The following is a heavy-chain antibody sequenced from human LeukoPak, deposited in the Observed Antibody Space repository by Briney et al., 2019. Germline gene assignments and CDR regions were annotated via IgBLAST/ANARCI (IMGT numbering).Heavy chain of an antibody. Sequence: ASVKVSCKASGSTFTDYYMHWVRQAPGQGLEWMGWINPNSGGTNFAQKFQGRVTMTTDTSTSTAYMELRSLRSDDTAMYYCARVDAGNYYGHDYWGQGTLVTVSS. J-gene: IGHJ4*02. CDR2: INPNSGGT. D-gene: IGHD1-26*01. CDR1: GSTFTDYY. V-gene: IGHV1-2*02. CDR3: ARVDAGNYYGHDY.